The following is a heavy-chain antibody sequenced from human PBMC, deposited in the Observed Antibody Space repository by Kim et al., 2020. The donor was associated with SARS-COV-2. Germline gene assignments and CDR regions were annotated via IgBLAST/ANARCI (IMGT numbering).Heavy chain of an antibody. V-gene: IGHV1-3*01. CDR3: ARDRERIGTVVVPSGYYYGMDV. CDR2: INAGNGNT. Sequence: ASVKVSCKASGYTFTSYAMHWVRQAPGQRLEWMGWINAGNGNTKYSQKFQGRVTITRDTSASTAYMELSSLTSEDTAVYYCARDRERIGTVVVPSGYYYGMDVWGQGTTVTVSS. J-gene: IGHJ6*02. D-gene: IGHD2-2*01. CDR1: GYTFTSYA.